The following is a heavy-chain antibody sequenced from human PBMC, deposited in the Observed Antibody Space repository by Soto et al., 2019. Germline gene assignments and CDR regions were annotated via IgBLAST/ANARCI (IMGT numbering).Heavy chain of an antibody. D-gene: IGHD4-4*01. J-gene: IGHJ6*02. CDR1: GGSLSNYY. Sequence: SETLSLTCTVSGGSLSNYYWSWIRQPPGKGLEWIGYIYYSGSIKYNPSLKSRVTTSIDTSKNQFSLRLTSVTAADTAVYYCARVGSKSFYYATDVWGQGTTVTVSS. CDR2: IYYSGSI. V-gene: IGHV4-59*01. CDR3: ARVGSKSFYYATDV.